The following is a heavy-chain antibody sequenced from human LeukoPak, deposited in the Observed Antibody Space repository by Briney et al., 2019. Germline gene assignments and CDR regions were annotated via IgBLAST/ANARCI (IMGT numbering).Heavy chain of an antibody. CDR3: ARTTGYSSSWHSDLFDY. J-gene: IGHJ4*02. D-gene: IGHD6-13*01. Sequence: SETLSLTCAVYGGSFSGYYWSWIRQPPGKGLEWIGEINHSGSTNYNPSLKSRVTISVDTSKNQFSLKLSSVTAADTAVYYCARTTGYSSSWHSDLFDYWGQGTLVTVSS. CDR2: INHSGST. CDR1: GGSFSGYY. V-gene: IGHV4-34*01.